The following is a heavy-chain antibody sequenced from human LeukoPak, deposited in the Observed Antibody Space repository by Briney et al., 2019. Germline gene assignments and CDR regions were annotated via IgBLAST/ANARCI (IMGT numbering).Heavy chain of an antibody. Sequence: ASVKVSCKASVYIFTNHGIHWVRQAPGQRLECMGWINAANGNIKYSPSFQGRVTFTGDISASTVYMEMSSLRSEDTALYYCARDGGGRYGTTLLDYWGQGTLVTVSS. CDR3: ARDGGGRYGTTLLDY. CDR2: INAANGNI. CDR1: VYIFTNHG. J-gene: IGHJ4*02. V-gene: IGHV1-3*01. D-gene: IGHD1/OR15-1a*01.